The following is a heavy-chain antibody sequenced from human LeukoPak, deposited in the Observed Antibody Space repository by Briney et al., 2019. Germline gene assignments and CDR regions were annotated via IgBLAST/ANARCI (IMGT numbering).Heavy chain of an antibody. CDR3: ARSLVVGATYPYH. J-gene: IGHJ5*02. CDR1: GFTFSSYE. V-gene: IGHV3-48*03. CDR2: ISSSGGTI. Sequence: GGSLRLSCAASGFTFSSYEMNWVRQAPGKGLEWVSYISSSGGTIYYADSVKGRFTISRDNAKNSLYLQMNSLRAEDTAVYYCARSLVVGATYPYHWGQGTLVTVSS. D-gene: IGHD1-26*01.